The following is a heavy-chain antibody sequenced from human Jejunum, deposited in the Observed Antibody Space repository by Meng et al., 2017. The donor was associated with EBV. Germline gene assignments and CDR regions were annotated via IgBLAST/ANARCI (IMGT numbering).Heavy chain of an antibody. J-gene: IGHJ4*02. V-gene: IGHV3-74*01. D-gene: IGHD3-10*01. CDR1: GFTLSTYW. CDR2: ISSDGRSI. CDR3: ATGQGDSRYYFDS. Sequence: QLVGSGGTLVQPGESLSRSCAAPGFTLSTYWMHWVRQAPGKGLVWVSRISSDGRSITYADSVKGRFTISRDNAKNTLYLQMNSLRVEDTAVYYCATGQGDSRYYFDSWSQGTLVTVSS.